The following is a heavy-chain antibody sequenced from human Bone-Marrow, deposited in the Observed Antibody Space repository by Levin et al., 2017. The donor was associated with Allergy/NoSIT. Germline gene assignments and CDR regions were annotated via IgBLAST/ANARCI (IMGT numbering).Heavy chain of an antibody. Sequence: KPGESLKISCKASGYTFTGYYMHWVRQAPGQGLEWMGWINPKSGATNFPQKFQGRVTMTRDTSITTAYMELSSLRSDDTAVYYCARIKEGRLLYYYYGMDVWGQGTTVTVSS. J-gene: IGHJ6*02. D-gene: IGHD2-15*01. V-gene: IGHV1-2*02. CDR2: INPKSGAT. CDR1: GYTFTGYY. CDR3: ARIKEGRLLYYYYGMDV.